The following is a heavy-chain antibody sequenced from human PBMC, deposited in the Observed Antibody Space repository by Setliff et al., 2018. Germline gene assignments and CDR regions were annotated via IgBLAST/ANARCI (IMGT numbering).Heavy chain of an antibody. V-gene: IGHV4-39*01. J-gene: IGHJ4*02. CDR1: GDSISTFSDY. Sequence: SETLSLTCSVPGDSISTFSDYWGWIRQPPGKGREWIGTIYDSGKTYYNPSLKSRVSISVETSKNQFSLNLSSVTAADTAVYYCARLPNYVWGSPVDYWGQGTLVTVSS. CDR3: ARLPNYVWGSPVDY. CDR2: IYDSGKT. D-gene: IGHD3-16*01.